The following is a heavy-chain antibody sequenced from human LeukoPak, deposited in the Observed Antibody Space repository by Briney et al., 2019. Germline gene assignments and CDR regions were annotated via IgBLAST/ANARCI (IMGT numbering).Heavy chain of an antibody. Sequence: AASVKVSCKASGGTFSSYAISWVRQAPGQGLEWMGGIIPIFGTANYAQKFQGRVTITADESTSTAYMELSSLRSEDTAVYHCARDAHYYDSSGRESNAFDIWGQGTMVTVSS. V-gene: IGHV1-69*13. CDR1: GGTFSSYA. D-gene: IGHD3-22*01. CDR3: ARDAHYYDSSGRESNAFDI. J-gene: IGHJ3*02. CDR2: IIPIFGTA.